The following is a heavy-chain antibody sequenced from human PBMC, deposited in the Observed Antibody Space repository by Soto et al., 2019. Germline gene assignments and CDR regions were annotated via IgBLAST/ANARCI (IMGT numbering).Heavy chain of an antibody. Sequence: SENLSLTCAVSGVFISSSNWWSWVRHPPGKGLEWIGEIYHSGSTNYNPSLKSRVTISVDKSKNQFSLKLSSVTAADTAVYYCARVAVAGTRVDYWGQGTLVTVS. J-gene: IGHJ4*02. CDR3: ARVAVAGTRVDY. CDR2: IYHSGST. D-gene: IGHD6-19*01. V-gene: IGHV4-4*02. CDR1: GVFISSSNW.